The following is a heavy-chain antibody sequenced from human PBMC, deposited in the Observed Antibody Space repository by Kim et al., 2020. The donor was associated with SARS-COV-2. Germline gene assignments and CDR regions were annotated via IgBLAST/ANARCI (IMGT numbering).Heavy chain of an antibody. Sequence: GGSLRLSCAASGITFNDYTMNWVRQAPGKGLEWVSSISSSSRYIYYGDSVKGRFTISRDNARKSLYLQMNSLTAEDTAIYYCARARATTVYYSAMDVGGQGTTVTVSS. CDR3: ARARATTVYYSAMDV. CDR1: GITFNDYT. CDR2: ISSSSRYI. D-gene: IGHD1-26*01. V-gene: IGHV3-21*01. J-gene: IGHJ6*02.